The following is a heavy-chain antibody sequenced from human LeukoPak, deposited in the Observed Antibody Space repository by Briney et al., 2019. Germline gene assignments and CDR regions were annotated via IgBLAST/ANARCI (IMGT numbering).Heavy chain of an antibody. CDR1: GGSIRSYH. V-gene: IGHV4-4*07. J-gene: IGHJ5*02. CDR3: ARHSFIQLQSGWFDP. Sequence: KTSETLSLTCTVSGGSIRSYHWSWIRQPAGKGLEWIGRIYTSGSTIYNPSLKSRVKMSVDTSKNQFSLNLSSVTAADTAVYYCARHSFIQLQSGWFDPWGQGTLVTVSS. CDR2: IYTSGST. D-gene: IGHD1-1*01.